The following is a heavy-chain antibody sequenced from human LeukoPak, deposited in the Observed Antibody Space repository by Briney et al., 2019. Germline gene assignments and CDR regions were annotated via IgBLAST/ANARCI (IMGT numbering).Heavy chain of an antibody. CDR1: GFTFSAYG. Sequence: GGSLRLSCAASGFTFSAYGIHWVRQAPGKGLEWVAVIWYDGSNKYYADSVEGRFTISRDNSKNTLYSQMNSLRVEDTAVYYCAVEYNSSPYAFDIWGQGTKVTVSS. D-gene: IGHD2/OR15-2a*01. V-gene: IGHV3-33*01. CDR3: AVEYNSSPYAFDI. CDR2: IWYDGSNK. J-gene: IGHJ3*02.